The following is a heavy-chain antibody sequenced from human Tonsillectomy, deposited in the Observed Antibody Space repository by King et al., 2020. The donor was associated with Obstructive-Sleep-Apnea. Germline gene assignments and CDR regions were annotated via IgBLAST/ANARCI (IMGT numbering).Heavy chain of an antibody. D-gene: IGHD3-22*01. CDR2: INPSGGST. CDR1: GYTFIRYY. J-gene: IGHJ4*02. V-gene: IGHV1-46*01. Sequence: VQLVESGAEVKKPGASVKGSCKASGYTFIRYYLHWVRQAPGQVLEGMGMINPSGGSTSYAQSFQGRVTMTRDTSTSTVYMELSSLRSEDTAVYYCARPYYYDTSFDYWGQGTLVTVSS. CDR3: ARPYYYDTSFDY.